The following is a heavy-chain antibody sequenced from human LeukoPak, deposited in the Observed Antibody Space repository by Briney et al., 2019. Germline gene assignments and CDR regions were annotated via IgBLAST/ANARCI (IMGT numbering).Heavy chain of an antibody. CDR1: KFTFSTYL. J-gene: IGHJ4*02. V-gene: IGHV3-7*01. Sequence: GGSLRLSCAASKFTFSTYLMSWVRQAPGKGLEWVARIKQDGTEKYYVDSVKGRFTISRDNAKNSLYLQMNSLRAEDTGVYYCARDLDYWGQGTLVTVSS. CDR2: IKQDGTEK. CDR3: ARDLDY.